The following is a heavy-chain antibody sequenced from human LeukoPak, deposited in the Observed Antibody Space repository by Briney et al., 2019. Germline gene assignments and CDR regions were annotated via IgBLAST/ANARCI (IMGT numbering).Heavy chain of an antibody. V-gene: IGHV1-18*04. D-gene: IGHD2-2*02. Sequence: ASVKVSCTASGYTFTGYYMHWVRQAPGQGLEWMGWISAYNGNTNYAQKLQGRVTMTTDTSTSTAYMELRSLRSDDTAVYYCARDGGPRCSSTSCYTSVVYYYYGMDVWGQGTTVTVSS. CDR3: ARDGGPRCSSTSCYTSVVYYYYGMDV. J-gene: IGHJ6*02. CDR1: GYTFTGYY. CDR2: ISAYNGNT.